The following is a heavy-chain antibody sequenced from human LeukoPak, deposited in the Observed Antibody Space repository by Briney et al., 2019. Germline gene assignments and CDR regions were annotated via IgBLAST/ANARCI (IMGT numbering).Heavy chain of an antibody. J-gene: IGHJ4*02. Sequence: GGSLRLSCAASGFTFSSYWMSWVRQAPGKGLEWVANIKQDGSEKYYVDSVKGRFTISRDNAKNSLYLQMNSLRAEDTAVYYCARTTYNKAAAEDYWGQGTLVTVSS. CDR3: ARTTYNKAAAEDY. V-gene: IGHV3-7*01. CDR2: IKQDGSEK. CDR1: GFTFSSYW. D-gene: IGHD6-13*01.